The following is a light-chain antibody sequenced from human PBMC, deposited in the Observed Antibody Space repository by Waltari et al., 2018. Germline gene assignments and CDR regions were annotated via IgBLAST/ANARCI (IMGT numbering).Light chain of an antibody. Sequence: VMTQSPATLSLFPGERAVLSCWASQSIETNLAWFQQKPGPAPRLLISGASTRATNVPTRFSGSGSGTAFTLTISSLQHEDFAVYYCQQYNNWPPWTFGPGTKVEIK. CDR2: GAS. J-gene: IGKJ1*01. CDR1: QSIETN. CDR3: QQYNNWPPWT. V-gene: IGKV3-15*01.